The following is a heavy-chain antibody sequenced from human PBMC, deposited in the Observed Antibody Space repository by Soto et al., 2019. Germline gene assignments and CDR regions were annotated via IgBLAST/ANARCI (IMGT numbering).Heavy chain of an antibody. CDR1: GFTFSSYA. CDR2: VSAGGDMT. D-gene: IGHD3-10*01. CDR3: ARGDRGGSGSPASYYYYGLDV. V-gene: IGHV3-23*01. J-gene: IGHJ6*02. Sequence: DVQLLESGGHLVQPGGSLRLSCAASGFTFSSYAMSWVRQAPGKGLEWVSSVSAGGDMTYYSDSVKGRFTISRDNSNNALFLQMHSLRIEDTALYYCARGDRGGSGSPASYYYYGLDVWGQGTTVTVS.